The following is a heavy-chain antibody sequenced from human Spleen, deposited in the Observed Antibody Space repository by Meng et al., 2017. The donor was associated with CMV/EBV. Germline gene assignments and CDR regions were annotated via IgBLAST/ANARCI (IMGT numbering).Heavy chain of an antibody. Sequence: LTLSCAASGFTFSTYWMTWVRQAPGKGLEWVANIKEDGSEKHYVDSVKGRFTISRDNAKNSLYLQMNSLRAEDMAIYYCATGDWGGDFWGQGTLVTVSS. D-gene: IGHD2-21*02. CDR3: ATGDWGGDF. J-gene: IGHJ4*02. CDR2: IKEDGSEK. CDR1: GFTFSTYW. V-gene: IGHV3-7*01.